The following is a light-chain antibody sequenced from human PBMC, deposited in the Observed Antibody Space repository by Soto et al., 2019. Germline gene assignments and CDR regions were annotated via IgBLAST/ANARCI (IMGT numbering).Light chain of an antibody. J-gene: IGKJ1*01. V-gene: IGKV3-20*01. Sequence: EIVFTQSPGTLSLSPGERATLSCRASQSVGSNFLAWYQQKPGQAPRILIFGASGRATGIPDRFSGSGSGTDFTLAISSLQPEDSATYYCLQDINYPWTFGQGTMVDIK. CDR1: QSVGSNF. CDR3: LQDINYPWT. CDR2: GAS.